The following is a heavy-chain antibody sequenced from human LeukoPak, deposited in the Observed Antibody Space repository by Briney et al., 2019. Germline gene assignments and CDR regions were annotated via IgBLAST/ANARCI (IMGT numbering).Heavy chain of an antibody. CDR3: ARGGDSSGESDY. Sequence: PSETLSLTCTVSGGSISSSSYYWGWIRQPPGKGLEWIGYIYYSGSTNYNPSLKSRVTISVDTSKNQFSLKLSSVTAADTAVYYCARGGDSSGESDYWGQGTLVTVSS. D-gene: IGHD6-19*01. J-gene: IGHJ4*02. CDR2: IYYSGST. CDR1: GGSISSSSYY. V-gene: IGHV4-61*05.